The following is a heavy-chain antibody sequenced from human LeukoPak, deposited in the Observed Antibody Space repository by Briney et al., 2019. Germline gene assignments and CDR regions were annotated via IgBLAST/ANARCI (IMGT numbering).Heavy chain of an antibody. CDR1: GGSLTDYF. CDR3: ARGLCRSSHYDFWSGYSCPNWFDP. J-gene: IGHJ5*02. CDR2: INHSGST. V-gene: IGHV4-34*01. Sequence: SETLSLTCAIHGGSLTDYFWTWIRQPPGKGLEWIGEINHSGSTDYNPSLKSRVTISVDTSKNQFSLKLSSVTAADTAVYYCARGLCRSSHYDFWSGYSCPNWFDPWGQGTLVTVFS. D-gene: IGHD3-3*01.